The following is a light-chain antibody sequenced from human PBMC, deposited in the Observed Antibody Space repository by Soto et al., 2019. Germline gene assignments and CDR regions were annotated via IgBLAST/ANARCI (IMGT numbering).Light chain of an antibody. CDR1: SSDVGTYNL. CDR3: CSYADSTTYV. V-gene: IGLV2-23*01. Sequence: QSALTQPASVSGSPGQSITISCTGTSSDVGTYNLVSWCQQHPGKAPKLMIYEGSKWPSGVSNRFSGSKSGNTASLTISGLQAEDEADYYCCSYADSTTYVFGTGTKLTVL. J-gene: IGLJ1*01. CDR2: EGS.